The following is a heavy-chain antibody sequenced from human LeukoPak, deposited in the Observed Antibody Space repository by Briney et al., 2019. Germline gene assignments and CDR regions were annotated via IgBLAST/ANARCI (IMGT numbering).Heavy chain of an antibody. D-gene: IGHD3-3*01. Sequence: GESLKVSCKASGYTFNNNWIGWVRQMPGKGLEWMGIIYPGDSDTRYSPSFQGQVTISADKSISTAYLQWSSLKASGTAMYYCARRYYDFWSGYYYLAFGYWGQGTLVTVSS. CDR2: IYPGDSDT. V-gene: IGHV5-51*01. CDR3: ARRYYDFWSGYYYLAFGY. CDR1: GYTFNNNW. J-gene: IGHJ4*02.